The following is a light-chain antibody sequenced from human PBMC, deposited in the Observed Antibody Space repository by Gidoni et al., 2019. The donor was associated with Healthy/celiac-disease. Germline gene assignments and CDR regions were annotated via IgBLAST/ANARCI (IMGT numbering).Light chain of an antibody. CDR1: QSVSSSY. CDR3: QQYGT. V-gene: IGKV3-20*01. J-gene: IGKJ4*01. Sequence: EIVLTQSPGTLSLSPGERATLSCRASQSVSSSYLAWYQQKPGQAPRLLIYGASSSATVIPDRFSGSGSGTDFTLTISRLEPEDFAVYYCQQYGTFGGXTKVEIK. CDR2: GAS.